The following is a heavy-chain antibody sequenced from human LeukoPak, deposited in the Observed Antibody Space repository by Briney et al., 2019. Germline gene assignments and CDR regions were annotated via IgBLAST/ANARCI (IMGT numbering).Heavy chain of an antibody. J-gene: IGHJ4*02. CDR2: ISSSSSTI. D-gene: IGHD3-10*01. CDR1: GFTFSSYS. V-gene: IGHV3-48*01. Sequence: GGSLRLSCAASGFTFSSYSMNWVRQAPGKGLEWVSYISSSSSTIYYADSVKGRFTISRDNAKNSLYLQMNSLRAEDTAVYYCATVRYGNYFDYWGQGILVTVSS. CDR3: ATVRYGNYFDY.